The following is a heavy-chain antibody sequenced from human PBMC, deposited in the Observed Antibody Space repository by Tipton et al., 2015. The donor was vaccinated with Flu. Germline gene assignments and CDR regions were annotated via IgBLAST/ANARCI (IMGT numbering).Heavy chain of an antibody. J-gene: IGHJ4*02. CDR3: ARDQVGGKIDY. V-gene: IGHV4-38-2*02. CDR1: GYSISSGYY. Sequence: GLVKPSETLSLTCIVSGYSISSGYYWGWIRQPPGKGLEWIGSIYHSGSTYYNPSLKSRVTLSVATSKNQFSLKLTSVTAADTAIYYCARDQVGGKIDYWGQGTLGTVSS. CDR2: IYHSGST. D-gene: IGHD4-23*01.